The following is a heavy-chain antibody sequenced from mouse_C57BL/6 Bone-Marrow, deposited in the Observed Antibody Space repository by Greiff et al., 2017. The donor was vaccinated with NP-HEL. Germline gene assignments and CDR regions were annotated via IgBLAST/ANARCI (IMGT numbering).Heavy chain of an antibody. CDR3: ARTGYVPFAY. V-gene: IGHV1-81*01. CDR1: GYTFTSYG. J-gene: IGHJ3*01. D-gene: IGHD3-2*02. CDR2: IYPRSGNT. Sequence: VQLKESGAELARPGASVKLSCKASGYTFTSYGISWVKQRTGQGLEWIGEIYPRSGNTYYNEKFKGKATLTADKSSSTAYMELRSLTSEDSAVYFCARTGYVPFAYWGQGTLVTVSA.